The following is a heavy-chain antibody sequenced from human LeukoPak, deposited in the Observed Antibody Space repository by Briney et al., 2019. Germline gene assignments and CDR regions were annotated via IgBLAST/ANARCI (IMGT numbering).Heavy chain of an antibody. D-gene: IGHD5-18*01. CDR1: GGSISSSPYY. V-gene: IGHV4-61*02. CDR3: ASIDTAIIRTDY. CDR2: IYISGST. Sequence: SETLSLTCTASGGSISSSPYYWTWIRQPAGKGLEWIGRIYISGSTNYNPSLKSRFTISVDTSKNQCSLKLSSVTAADTAVYYCASIDTAIIRTDYWGQGTVVTVSS. J-gene: IGHJ4*02.